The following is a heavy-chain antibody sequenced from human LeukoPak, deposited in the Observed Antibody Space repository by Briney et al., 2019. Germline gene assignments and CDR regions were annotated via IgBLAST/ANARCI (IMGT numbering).Heavy chain of an antibody. D-gene: IGHD3-22*01. V-gene: IGHV4-34*01. CDR1: GGSFSGYY. CDR2: INHSGST. CDR3: ARGDTMISFDY. J-gene: IGHJ4*02. Sequence: PSETLSLTCAVYGGSFSGYYWSWIRQPPGKGLEWIGEINHSGSTNYNPSLKSRVTISVDTSKNQFSLKLSSVTAADTAVYYCARGDTMISFDYWGQGTLVTVSS.